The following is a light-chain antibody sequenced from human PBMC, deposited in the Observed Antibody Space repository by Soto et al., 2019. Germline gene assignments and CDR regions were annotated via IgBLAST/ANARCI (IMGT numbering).Light chain of an antibody. CDR2: AAS. J-gene: IGKJ3*01. Sequence: DIQMTQSPSSLSASVGDRVTINCRASQGISSYLAWYQQNPGKVPNLLIYAASTLQSGVPSRFSGSGSGTDFTLTISSLQPEDVATYYWQKYNSAPFTFGPGTKVHIK. CDR3: QKYNSAPFT. CDR1: QGISSY. V-gene: IGKV1-27*01.